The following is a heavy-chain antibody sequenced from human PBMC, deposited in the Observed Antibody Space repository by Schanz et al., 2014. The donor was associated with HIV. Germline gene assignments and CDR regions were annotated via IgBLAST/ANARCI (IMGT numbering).Heavy chain of an antibody. Sequence: QVQLVQSGEEGKKPGSRGKDGGRASGGTGIHTAFSWVRQAPGQGLEWMGGIIPLFGTSNYAQKFQGRATITADESTSTAYMELSSLRSEDTAVYYCARDSPVVTCTLDYWGQGTLVTVSS. D-gene: IGHD2-2*01. CDR2: IIPLFGTS. J-gene: IGHJ4*02. CDR3: ARDSPVVTCTLDY. CDR1: GGTGIHTA. V-gene: IGHV1-69*01.